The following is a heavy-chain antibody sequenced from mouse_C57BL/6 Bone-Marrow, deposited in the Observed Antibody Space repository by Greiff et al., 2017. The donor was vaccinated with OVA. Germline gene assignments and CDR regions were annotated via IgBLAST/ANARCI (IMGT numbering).Heavy chain of an antibody. J-gene: IGHJ4*01. V-gene: IGHV2-5*01. CDR1: GFSLTSYG. CDR3: AKNRGGIYYAMDY. CDR2: IWRGGST. D-gene: IGHD3-3*01. Sequence: VKLMESGPGLVQPSQSLSITCTVSGFSLTSYGVHWVRQSPGKGLEWLGVIWRGGSTDYNAAFMSRLSITKDNSKSQVFFKMNSLQADDTAIYYCAKNRGGIYYAMDYWGQGTSVTVSS.